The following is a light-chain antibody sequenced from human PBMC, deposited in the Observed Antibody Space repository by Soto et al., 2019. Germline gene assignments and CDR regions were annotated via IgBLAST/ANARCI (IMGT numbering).Light chain of an antibody. CDR2: GNS. V-gene: IGLV1-40*01. Sequence: HSVLTQPPSVSGAPGQRVTISCTGSSSNIGAGYDVHWYQQLPGTAPKLLIYGNSNRPSGVPDRFSGSKSGTSASLAITGLQAEDEADDYCQSYDSSLSGWVFGGGTKVTVL. CDR1: SSNIGAGYD. J-gene: IGLJ3*02. CDR3: QSYDSSLSGWV.